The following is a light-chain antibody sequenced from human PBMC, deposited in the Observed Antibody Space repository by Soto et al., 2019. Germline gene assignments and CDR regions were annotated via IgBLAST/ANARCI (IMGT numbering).Light chain of an antibody. CDR1: SGHSSYA. CDR3: QTRGTGIHYV. J-gene: IGLJ1*01. Sequence: QLVLTQSPSASASLGASVKLTCTLSSGHSSYAIAWHQPQPEKGPRYLMKLNSDGSHTKVDGIPDRFSGSSSGAERYLTISSLQSEDEADYYCQTRGTGIHYVFGTGTKVTVL. CDR2: LNSDGSH. V-gene: IGLV4-69*01.